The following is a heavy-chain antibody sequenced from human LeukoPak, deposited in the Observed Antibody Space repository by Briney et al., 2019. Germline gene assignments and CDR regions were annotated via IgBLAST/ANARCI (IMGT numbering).Heavy chain of an antibody. CDR2: IIPIFGTA. CDR1: GGTFSSYA. Sequence: SVKVSCKASGGTFSSYAISWVRQAPGQGLEWMGGIIPIFGTANYAQKFQGRVTITADESTSTAYMELSSPRSEDTAVYYCARQSYSSSPFDYWGQGTLVTVSS. D-gene: IGHD6-13*01. CDR3: ARQSYSSSPFDY. J-gene: IGHJ4*02. V-gene: IGHV1-69*13.